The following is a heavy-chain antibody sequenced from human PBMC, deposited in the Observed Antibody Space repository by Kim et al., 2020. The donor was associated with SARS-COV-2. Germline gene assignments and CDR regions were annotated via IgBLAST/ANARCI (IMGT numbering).Heavy chain of an antibody. V-gene: IGHV3-33*01. J-gene: IGHJ6*02. CDR3: ARGEPVLRYFDWFKDSYYGMDV. Sequence: GGSLRLSCAASGFTFSSYGMHWVRQAPGKGLEWVAVIWYDGSNKYYADSVKGRFTISRDNSKNTLYLQMNSLRAEDTAVYYCARGEPVLRYFDWFKDSYYGMDVWGQGTTVTVSS. CDR1: GFTFSSYG. CDR2: IWYDGSNK. D-gene: IGHD3-9*01.